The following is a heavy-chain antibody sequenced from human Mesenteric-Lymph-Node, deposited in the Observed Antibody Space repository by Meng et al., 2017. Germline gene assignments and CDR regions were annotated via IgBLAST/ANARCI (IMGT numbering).Heavy chain of an antibody. V-gene: IGHV3-33*06. J-gene: IGHJ5*02. CDR2: IWYDGGDK. CDR1: GFTFSSYN. Sequence: GESLKISCAASGFTFSSYNLHWVRQAPGKGLEWVALIWYDGGDKRYADSVKGRFTISRDNSKNTLYLQMNSLRAEDTAVYYCAKGVYDILTGYCPWFDPWGQGTLVTVSS. D-gene: IGHD3-9*01. CDR3: AKGVYDILTGYCPWFDP.